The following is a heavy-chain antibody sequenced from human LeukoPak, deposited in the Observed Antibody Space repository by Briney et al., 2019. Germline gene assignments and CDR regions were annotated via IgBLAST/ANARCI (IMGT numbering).Heavy chain of an antibody. CDR3: ARDKPYSGSSYDFDF. J-gene: IGHJ4*02. CDR2: ISSSSDTI. D-gene: IGHD1-26*01. V-gene: IGHV3-48*01. Sequence: GGSLRLSCIGSGFPFTSYGMNWVRQAPGKGLEWVSSISSSSDTIYYADSVKGRFTISRDNAKNSLNLQMSSLRAEDTAVYYCARDKPYSGSSYDFDFWGQGTLVTVSS. CDR1: GFPFTSYG.